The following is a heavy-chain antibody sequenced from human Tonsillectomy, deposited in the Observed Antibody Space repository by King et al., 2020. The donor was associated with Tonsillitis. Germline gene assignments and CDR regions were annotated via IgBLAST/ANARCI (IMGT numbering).Heavy chain of an antibody. CDR2: ISGSGGST. J-gene: IGHJ6*03. CDR1: GFIFSSYA. D-gene: IGHD2/OR15-2a*01. Sequence: VQLVESGGGLVQPGGSLRLSCAASGFIFSSYAMSWVRQAPGKGLEWVSVISGSGGSTYYADSAKGRFTISGDNSKNRLYLQMNTLRAEDTAVYYCAKMKLKYYYHTDQYSCYYMDVWGKGTTVIVSS. CDR3: AKMKLKYYYHTDQYSCYYMDV. V-gene: IGHV3-23*04.